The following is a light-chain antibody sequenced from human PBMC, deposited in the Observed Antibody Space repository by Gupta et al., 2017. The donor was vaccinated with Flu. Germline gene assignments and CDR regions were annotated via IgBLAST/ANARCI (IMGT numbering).Light chain of an antibody. CDR1: QNVDNY. J-gene: IGKJ4*01. V-gene: IGKV1-39*01. CDR3: QQGYSNPLT. CDR2: RAF. Sequence: GDRVTITCRPSQNVDNYLNWYQQKMGEDPKLLIYRAFKLQRGVPSRFTGAASGADFTLTINNLQPDDFATYFCQQGYSNPLTFGGGTRVEI.